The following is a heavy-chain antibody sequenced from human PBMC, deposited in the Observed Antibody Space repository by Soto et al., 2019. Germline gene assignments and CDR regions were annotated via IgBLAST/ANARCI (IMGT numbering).Heavy chain of an antibody. Sequence: GASVKVSCKASGGTFSSYAISCVRQAPGQGLEWMGGIIPIFGTANYAQKFQGRVTITADESTSTAYMELSSLRSEDTAVYYCARAPLLVEWPPPYYYYGMDVWGQGTTVTVSS. J-gene: IGHJ6*02. CDR2: IIPIFGTA. V-gene: IGHV1-69*13. D-gene: IGHD3-3*01. CDR1: GGTFSSYA. CDR3: ARAPLLVEWPPPYYYYGMDV.